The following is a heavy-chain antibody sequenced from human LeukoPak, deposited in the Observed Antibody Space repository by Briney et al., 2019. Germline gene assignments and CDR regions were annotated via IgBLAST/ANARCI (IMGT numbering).Heavy chain of an antibody. CDR2: INHSGST. Sequence: SETLSLTCAVYGGSFSGYYWSWIRQPPGKGLEWTGEINHSGSTNYNPSLKSRVTISVDTSKNQFSLKLSSVTAADTAVYYCARQAYYYYYMDVWGKGTTVTVSS. CDR1: GGSFSGYY. CDR3: ARQAYYYYYMDV. V-gene: IGHV4-34*01. J-gene: IGHJ6*03.